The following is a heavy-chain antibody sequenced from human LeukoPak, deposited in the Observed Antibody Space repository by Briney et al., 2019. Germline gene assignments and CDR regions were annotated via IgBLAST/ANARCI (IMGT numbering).Heavy chain of an antibody. CDR2: IYHSGST. Sequence: SGTLSLTCAVSGGSISSSNWWSWVRQPPGKGLEWIGEIYHSGSTNYNPSLKSRVTISVDKSKNQFSLKLSSVTAADTAVYYCARDFSYGSGSYRLYYFDYWGQGTLVTVSS. CDR1: GGSISSSNW. CDR3: ARDFSYGSGSYRLYYFDY. V-gene: IGHV4-4*02. J-gene: IGHJ4*02. D-gene: IGHD3-10*01.